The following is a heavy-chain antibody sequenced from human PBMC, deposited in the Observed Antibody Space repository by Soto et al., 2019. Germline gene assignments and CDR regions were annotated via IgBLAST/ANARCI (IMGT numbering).Heavy chain of an antibody. CDR1: GGSISSSSYY. Sequence: SETLSLTCAVSGGSISSSSYYWGWIRQPPGKGLEWIGEINHSGSTNYNPSLKSRVTKSVDTSKNQFSLKLSSVTAADTAVYYCARGRNWFDPWGQGTLVTVSS. V-gene: IGHV4-39*07. J-gene: IGHJ5*02. CDR3: ARGRNWFDP. CDR2: INHSGST.